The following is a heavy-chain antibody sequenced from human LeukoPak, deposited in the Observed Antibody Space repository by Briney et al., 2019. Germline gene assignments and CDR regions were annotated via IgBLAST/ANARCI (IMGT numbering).Heavy chain of an antibody. Sequence: GGSLRLSCAASGFTLDDYAMHWVRHAPGKGLEWVSLISGDGGSTYCADSVKGRFTISRDNSKNSLYLQMNSLRTEDTALYYCAKDTGFLSGSSHWGQGTMVTVSS. CDR1: GFTLDDYA. V-gene: IGHV3-43*02. D-gene: IGHD1-26*01. CDR3: AKDTGFLSGSSH. CDR2: ISGDGGST. J-gene: IGHJ3*01.